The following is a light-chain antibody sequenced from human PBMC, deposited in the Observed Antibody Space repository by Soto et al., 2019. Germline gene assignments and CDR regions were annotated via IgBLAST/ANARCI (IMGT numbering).Light chain of an antibody. CDR3: HQYNTGLRT. Sequence: TVMTQSPATLSMSPGDRAALSCRASLNVATNMASYQQKPGQAPRLLIYGASIRATGVPARFTGSGSGTAFTLTINILKSADFAVYYCHQYNTGLRTFGRGTMVEV. CDR2: GAS. V-gene: IGKV3D-15*03. J-gene: IGKJ1*01. CDR1: LNVATN.